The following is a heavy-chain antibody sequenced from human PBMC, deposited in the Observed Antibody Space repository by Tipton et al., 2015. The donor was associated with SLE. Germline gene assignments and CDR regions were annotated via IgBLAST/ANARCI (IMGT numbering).Heavy chain of an antibody. CDR1: SGSIRSGGYY. CDR2: IYTSGST. D-gene: IGHD3-22*01. CDR3: ARDHMGMDDSSGYYWDYFEY. J-gene: IGHJ4*02. Sequence: TLSLTCTVSSGSIRSGGYYWTWIRQPAGKGLEWIGHIYTSGSTNYKPSPKSRVTMSVDTSKNQFSLKLSSVTAADTAVYYCARDHMGMDDSSGYYWDYFEYWGQGTLVTVSS. V-gene: IGHV4-61*09.